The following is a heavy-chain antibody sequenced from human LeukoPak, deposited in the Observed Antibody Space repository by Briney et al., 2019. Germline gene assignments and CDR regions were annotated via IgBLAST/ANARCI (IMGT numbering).Heavy chain of an antibody. V-gene: IGHV1-69*05. Sequence: ASVKVSCKASGGTFSSYAISWVRQAPGQGLEWMGGIIPIFGTANCAQKFQGRVTITTDESTSTAYMELSSLRSEDTAVYYCARDRLLYPYMDVWGKGTTVTVSS. CDR3: ARDRLLYPYMDV. J-gene: IGHJ6*03. D-gene: IGHD2-8*01. CDR1: GGTFSSYA. CDR2: IIPIFGTA.